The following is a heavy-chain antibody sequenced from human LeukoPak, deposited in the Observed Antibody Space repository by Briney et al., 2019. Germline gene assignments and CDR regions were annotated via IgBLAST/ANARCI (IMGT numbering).Heavy chain of an antibody. CDR2: IYYSGST. CDR1: GGSISSYY. Sequence: PSETLSLTCTVSGGSISSYYWSWIRQPPGKGLEWIGYIYYSGSTKYNPSLKSRVTISVDTSKNQFSLKLSSVTAAHMAVYYCARESGTVRYWFDPSGQGTLVTVSS. CDR3: ARESGTVRYWFDP. V-gene: IGHV4-59*01. D-gene: IGHD1-1*01. J-gene: IGHJ5*02.